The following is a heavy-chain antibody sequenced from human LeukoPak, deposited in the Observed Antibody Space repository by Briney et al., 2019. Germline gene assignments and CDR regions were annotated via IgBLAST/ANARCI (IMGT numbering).Heavy chain of an antibody. Sequence: PGGSLRLSCAASGFTFSNYAMRWARQAPGKGLEWVSGISGSGDSTYYADSVKGRFTISRDNSKNTLYLQMNSLRAEDTAVYYCAKDDGRYYYDSSGLDYWGQGTLVTVSS. V-gene: IGHV3-23*01. CDR1: GFTFSNYA. CDR3: AKDDGRYYYDSSGLDY. CDR2: ISGSGDST. D-gene: IGHD3-22*01. J-gene: IGHJ4*02.